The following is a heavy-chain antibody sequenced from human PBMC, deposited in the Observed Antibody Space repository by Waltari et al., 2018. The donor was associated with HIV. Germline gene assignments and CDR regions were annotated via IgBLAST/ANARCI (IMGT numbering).Heavy chain of an antibody. D-gene: IGHD1-20*01. Sequence: EVKLVEPGGGLIQPGGSLRLACGTSGSRFRSYSMNWVRQTPGEGLEWLAYMSDDTRYPYYADSVKGRFTISRDNAEDSVYLQMTNLRVEDTAVYYCVRDYKWAFDYWGQGTRVTVST. V-gene: IGHV3-48*01. J-gene: IGHJ4*02. CDR1: GSRFRSYS. CDR3: VRDYKWAFDY. CDR2: MSDDTRYP.